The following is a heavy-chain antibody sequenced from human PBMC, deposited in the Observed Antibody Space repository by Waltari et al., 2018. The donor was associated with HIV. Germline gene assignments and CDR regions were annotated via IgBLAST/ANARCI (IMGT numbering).Heavy chain of an antibody. V-gene: IGHV1-69*04. D-gene: IGHD2-2*01. Sequence: QVQLVQSGAEVKKPGSSVKVSCKASGGTFSDYAISWVRQDPGQGLEWMGRIIPIFRKVDYAQKFQGRVTITADRSTSTAYMELSSLTSEDTAVFFCARGESYADHLVFYYGMDVWGQGTTVTVSS. CDR2: IIPIFRKV. J-gene: IGHJ6*02. CDR3: ARGESYADHLVFYYGMDV. CDR1: GGTFSDYA.